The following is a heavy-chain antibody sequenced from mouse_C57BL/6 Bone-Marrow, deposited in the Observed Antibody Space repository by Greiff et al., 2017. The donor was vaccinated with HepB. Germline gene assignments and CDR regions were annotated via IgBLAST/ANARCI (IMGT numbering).Heavy chain of an antibody. D-gene: IGHD1-1*01. J-gene: IGHJ1*03. V-gene: IGHV1-82*01. CDR1: GYAFSSSW. CDR2: IYPGDGDT. CDR3: ATPYYYGSSYDWYFEV. Sequence: VQLQQSGPELVKPGASVKISCKASGYAFSSSWMNWVKQRPGKGLEWIGRIYPGDGDTNYNGKFKGKATLTADKSSSTAYMQLSSLTSEDSAVYFCATPYYYGSSYDWYFEVWGTGTTVTVSS.